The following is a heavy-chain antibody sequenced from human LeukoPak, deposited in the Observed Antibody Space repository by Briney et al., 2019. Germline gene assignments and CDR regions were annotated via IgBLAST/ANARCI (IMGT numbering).Heavy chain of an antibody. D-gene: IGHD6-19*01. J-gene: IGHJ4*02. CDR2: IWYDGRTK. CDR3: AREWGRIAVAGGPGY. V-gene: IGHV3-33*01. CDR1: GFIFSNYG. Sequence: GGSLRLSCEVSGFIFSNYGMHWVRQAPGRGLEWVALIWYDGRTKFHADSVKGRFTISRDNSANTLYLQMSSLRVEDTAVYYCAREWGRIAVAGGPGYWGQGALVTVSS.